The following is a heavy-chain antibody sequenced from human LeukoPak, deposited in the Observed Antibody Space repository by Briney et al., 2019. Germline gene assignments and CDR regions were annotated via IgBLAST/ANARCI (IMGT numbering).Heavy chain of an antibody. V-gene: IGHV3-20*04. CDR1: GFIFSSYS. CDR3: ARGLVGATTRSTFDY. J-gene: IGHJ4*02. Sequence: GGSLRLSCAASGFIFSSYSMKWVRQAPGKGLEWVSDIDWNGGSTGYADSVKGRFTISRDNAKNSLYLQMNSLRVEDTALYYCARGLVGATTRSTFDYWGRGTLVTVSS. D-gene: IGHD1-26*01. CDR2: IDWNGGST.